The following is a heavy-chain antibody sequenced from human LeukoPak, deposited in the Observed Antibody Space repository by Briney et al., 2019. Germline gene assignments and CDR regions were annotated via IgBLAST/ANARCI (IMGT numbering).Heavy chain of an antibody. Sequence: SETLSLTCAVSGYSISSGYYWGWIRQPPGKGLEWIGSIYHSGSTYYNPSLKSRVTISVDTSKNQFSLKLSSVTAADTAVYFCTKGDILTGYHDPYYFDSWGPGTLVAVSS. D-gene: IGHD3-9*01. CDR3: TKGDILTGYHDPYYFDS. V-gene: IGHV4-38-2*01. CDR1: GYSISSGYY. J-gene: IGHJ4*02. CDR2: IYHSGST.